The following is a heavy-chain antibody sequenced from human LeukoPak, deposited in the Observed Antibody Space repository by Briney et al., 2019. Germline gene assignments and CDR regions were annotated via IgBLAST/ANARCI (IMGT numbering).Heavy chain of an antibody. Sequence: PGGSLRLSCAASGFTFSSYWMSWVRQAPGKGLEWVVNIKQDGSEKYYVDSVKGRFTISRDNAKNSLYLQMNSLRAEDTAVYYCARQSLVGAIDYWGQGTLVTVSS. CDR1: GFTFSSYW. V-gene: IGHV3-7*01. CDR3: ARQSLVGAIDY. CDR2: IKQDGSEK. D-gene: IGHD1-26*01. J-gene: IGHJ4*02.